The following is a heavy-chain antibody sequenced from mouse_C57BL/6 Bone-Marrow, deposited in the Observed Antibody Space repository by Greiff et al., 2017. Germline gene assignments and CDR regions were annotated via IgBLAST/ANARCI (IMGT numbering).Heavy chain of an antibody. CDR1: GYTFTDYY. J-gene: IGHJ2*01. CDR2: ISRYNGGT. Sequence: EVQLQQSGPVLVKPGASVKMSCKASGYTFTDYYMNWVKQSHGKSLEWIGAISRYNGGTSYNQKFKGKVTLTVDKSSSTDYMELNSLTSEDSAVYYCERWGLRGGYYFNCWGQGTTLTVSS. CDR3: ERWGLRGGYYFNC. D-gene: IGHD2-4*01. V-gene: IGHV1-19*01.